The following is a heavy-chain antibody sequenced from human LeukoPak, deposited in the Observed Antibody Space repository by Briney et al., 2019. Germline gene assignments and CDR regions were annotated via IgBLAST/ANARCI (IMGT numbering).Heavy chain of an antibody. D-gene: IGHD2-15*01. J-gene: IGHJ6*02. CDR3: AREGRCSGGSCYLLDYYYGMDV. V-gene: IGHV1-69*04. CDR2: IIPILGIA. CDR1: GGTFSSYA. Sequence: ASVKVSCKASGGTFSSYAISWVRQAPGQGLEWMGRIIPILGIANYAQKFQGRVTITADKSTSTAYMELSSLRSEDTAVYYCAREGRCSGGSCYLLDYYYGMDVWGQGTTVTVSS.